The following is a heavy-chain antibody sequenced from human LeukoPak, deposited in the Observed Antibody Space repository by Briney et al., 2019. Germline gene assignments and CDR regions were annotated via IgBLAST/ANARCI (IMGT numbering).Heavy chain of an antibody. Sequence: GASVTVSCTASGYTFTGYYMHWVRQAPGQGLEWMGWINPNSGGTNYAQKFQGRVTMTRDTSISTAYMELSRLRSDDTAVYYCAREYASSSGWTYYFDYWGQGTLVTVSS. J-gene: IGHJ4*02. CDR1: GYTFTGYY. D-gene: IGHD6-19*01. CDR2: INPNSGGT. CDR3: AREYASSSGWTYYFDY. V-gene: IGHV1-2*02.